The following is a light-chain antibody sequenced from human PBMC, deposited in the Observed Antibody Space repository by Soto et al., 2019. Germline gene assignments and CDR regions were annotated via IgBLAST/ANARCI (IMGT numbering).Light chain of an antibody. V-gene: IGLV2-14*01. CDR1: NSDVGGYNY. CDR3: SSYRSVGTIV. J-gene: IGLJ1*01. Sequence: QSALTQPASVSGSPGQSITISCTGTNSDVGGYNYVSWYQQHPGKAPKVIIYEVINRPSGVSNRFSGSKSVNAAYLTISGLQAEDDADYYCSSYRSVGTIVFGTGTQLTVL. CDR2: EVI.